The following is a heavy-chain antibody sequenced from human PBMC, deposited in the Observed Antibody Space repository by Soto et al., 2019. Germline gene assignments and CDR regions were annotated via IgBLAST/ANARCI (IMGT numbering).Heavy chain of an antibody. CDR3: ARNPHPNQQVRRTYYYYGMDV. Sequence: QVQLQQWGAGLLKPSETLSLTCAVYGGSFSGYYWSWIRQPPGKGLEWIGEINHSGSTNYNPSLKSRVTISVDTSKNQFSLKLSSVTAADTAVYYCARNPHPNQQVRRTYYYYGMDVWGQGTTFTVSS. D-gene: IGHD2-2*01. CDR2: INHSGST. J-gene: IGHJ6*02. V-gene: IGHV4-34*01. CDR1: GGSFSGYY.